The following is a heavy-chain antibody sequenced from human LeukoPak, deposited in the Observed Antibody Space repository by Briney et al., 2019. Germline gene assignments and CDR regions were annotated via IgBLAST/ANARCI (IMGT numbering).Heavy chain of an antibody. CDR2: IRYDGSNK. Sequence: PGRSLRLSCATSGFTFSNYGMHWVRQAPGKGLEWVAFIRYDGSNKYYADSVKGRFTISRDNSKNTLYLPMSSMRAEDTAVYYCAKDYYSSGWYMLHHYYYYMDVWGKGTPVTISS. CDR3: AKDYYSSGWYMLHHYYYYMDV. D-gene: IGHD6-19*01. V-gene: IGHV3-30*02. J-gene: IGHJ6*03. CDR1: GFTFSNYG.